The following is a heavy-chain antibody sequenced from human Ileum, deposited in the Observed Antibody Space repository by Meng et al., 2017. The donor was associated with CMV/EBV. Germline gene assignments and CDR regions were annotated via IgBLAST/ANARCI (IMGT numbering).Heavy chain of an antibody. CDR2: ISSSGSTI. Sequence: ASGVPFSDYYMSWIRQAPGKGMEWVSYISSSGSTIYYADSVKGRFTISRDNAKNSLYLQMNSLRAEDTAVYYCARDLAAAEYYFDYWGQGTLVTVSS. CDR1: GVPFSDYY. V-gene: IGHV3-11*01. J-gene: IGHJ4*02. D-gene: IGHD6-13*01. CDR3: ARDLAAAEYYFDY.